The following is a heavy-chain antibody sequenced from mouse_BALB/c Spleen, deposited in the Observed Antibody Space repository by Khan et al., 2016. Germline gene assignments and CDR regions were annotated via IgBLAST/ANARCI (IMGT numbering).Heavy chain of an antibody. CDR1: GYSITSGYS. CDR3: RVDHYYGLGY. J-gene: IGHJ2*01. D-gene: IGHD1-2*01. V-gene: IGHV3-1*02. Sequence: EVPLQESGPDLVKPSQSLSLTCTVTGYSITSGYSRHWIRQYTGNKQEWMGYMHSSGSTKYKPSFKRRISITRDTSKNQFFLRWYTVPTYRTATCDCRVDHYYGLGYWSEGTTLTVSS. CDR2: MHSSGST.